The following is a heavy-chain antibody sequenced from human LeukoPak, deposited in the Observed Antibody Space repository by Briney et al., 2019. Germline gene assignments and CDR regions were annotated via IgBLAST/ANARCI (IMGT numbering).Heavy chain of an antibody. V-gene: IGHV1-8*01. CDR1: GYTFTSYD. J-gene: IGHJ5*02. D-gene: IGHD6-19*01. CDR3: ARGRYSSGWYWFDP. CDR2: MNPNSGNT. Sequence: ASVKVSCKASGYTFTSYDINWVRQATGQGLEWMGWMNPNSGNTGYAQKFQGRVTMNRNTFISTAYVELSSLRSEDTAVYYCARGRYSSGWYWFDPSGQGTLVTVSS.